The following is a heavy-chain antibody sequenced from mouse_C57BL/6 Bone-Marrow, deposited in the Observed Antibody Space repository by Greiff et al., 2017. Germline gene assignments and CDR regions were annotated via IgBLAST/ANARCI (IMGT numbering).Heavy chain of an antibody. J-gene: IGHJ2*01. Sequence: VQLQQSGAELVRPGASVKLSCTASGFNIKDDYMHWVKQRPEQGLEWIGWIDPENGDTEYASKFQGKATITADTSSNTAYLQLSSLTSEDTAVYYCAVITKVGDYWGQGTTLTVSS. V-gene: IGHV14-4*01. CDR2: IDPENGDT. CDR3: AVITKVGDY. D-gene: IGHD1-1*01. CDR1: GFNIKDDY.